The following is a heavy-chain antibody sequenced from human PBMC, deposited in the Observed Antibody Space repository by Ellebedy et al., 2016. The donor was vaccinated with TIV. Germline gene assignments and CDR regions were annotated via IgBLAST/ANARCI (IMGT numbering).Heavy chain of an antibody. J-gene: IGHJ4*02. CDR2: MNPNSGNT. Sequence: ASVKVSXKASGYTFTSYDINWVRQATGQGLEWMGWMNPNSGNTGYAQKLQGRVTMTTDTSTSTAYMELRSLRSDDTAVYYCARDSSSSWYGVWDYWGQGTLVTVSS. D-gene: IGHD6-13*01. CDR1: GYTFTSYD. V-gene: IGHV1-8*01. CDR3: ARDSSSSWYGVWDY.